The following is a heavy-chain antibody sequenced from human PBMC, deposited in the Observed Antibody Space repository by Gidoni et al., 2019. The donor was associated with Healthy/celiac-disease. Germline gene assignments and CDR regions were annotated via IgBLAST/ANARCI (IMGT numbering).Heavy chain of an antibody. V-gene: IGHV3-30-3*01. CDR3: ARGSSSYYYYGMDV. J-gene: IGHJ6*02. CDR2: ISYDGSNK. D-gene: IGHD1-26*01. Sequence: QVQLVESGGGVVQPGRSLRLSCAASGFTSSSYAMHWVRQAPGKGLEWVAVISYDGSNKYYADSVKGRFTISRDNSKNTLYLQMNSLRAEDTAVYYCARGSSSYYYYGMDVWGQGTTVTVSS. CDR1: GFTSSSYA.